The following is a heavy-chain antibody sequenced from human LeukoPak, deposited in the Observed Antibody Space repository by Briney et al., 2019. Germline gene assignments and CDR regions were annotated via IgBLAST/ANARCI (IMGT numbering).Heavy chain of an antibody. CDR1: GFTFDDYA. CDR3: AKDGNPSGGELVSSYFDY. J-gene: IGHJ4*02. Sequence: GGSLRLSCAASGFTFDDYAMHWVRQAPGKGLEWVSGISWNSGSIGYADSVKGRFTISRDNAKNSLYLQMNSLRAEDMALYYCAKDGNPSGGELVSSYFDYWGQGTLVTVSS. CDR2: ISWNSGSI. D-gene: IGHD1-26*01. V-gene: IGHV3-9*03.